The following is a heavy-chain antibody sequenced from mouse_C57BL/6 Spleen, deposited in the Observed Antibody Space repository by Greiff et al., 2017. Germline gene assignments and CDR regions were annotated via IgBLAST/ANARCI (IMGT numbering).Heavy chain of an antibody. J-gene: IGHJ3*01. CDR1: GYTFTSYG. Sequence: QVQLKESGAELARPGASVKLSCKASGYTFTSYGISWVKQRTGQGLEWIGEIYPRSGNTYYNEKFKGKATLTADKSSSTAYMELRSLTSEDSAVYFCARSGGNLWFAYWGQGTLVTVSA. D-gene: IGHD2-1*01. V-gene: IGHV1-81*01. CDR3: ARSGGNLWFAY. CDR2: IYPRSGNT.